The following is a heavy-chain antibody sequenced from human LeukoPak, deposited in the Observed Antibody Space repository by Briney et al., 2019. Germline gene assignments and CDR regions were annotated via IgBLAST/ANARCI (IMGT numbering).Heavy chain of an antibody. J-gene: IGHJ4*02. CDR2: IYTSGST. V-gene: IGHV4-4*07. CDR1: SGSLNGYY. Sequence: PSETLSLTCTVSSGSLNGYYWTWIRQPAGKGLEWIGRIYTSGSTKYNPSLRSRVTMSVDTSKSQFSLNPTSVTAADTAVYYCARVSAATLIYGVADYFDYWGQGTLVTVSS. D-gene: IGHD3-3*01. CDR3: ARVSAATLIYGVADYFDY.